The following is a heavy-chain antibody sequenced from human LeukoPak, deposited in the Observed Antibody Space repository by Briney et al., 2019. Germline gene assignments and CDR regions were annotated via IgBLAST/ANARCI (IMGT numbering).Heavy chain of an antibody. V-gene: IGHV3-23*01. Sequence: GGSLRLSCAASGFTFSSYAMSWVRQAPGKGLEWVSAISGSGGSTYYADSVKGRFTISRDNSKNTLYLQMNSLRAEDKAVYYCAKVDPVWSGYYTVDYWGQGTLVTVSS. D-gene: IGHD3-3*01. CDR3: AKVDPVWSGYYTVDY. CDR2: ISGSGGST. J-gene: IGHJ4*02. CDR1: GFTFSSYA.